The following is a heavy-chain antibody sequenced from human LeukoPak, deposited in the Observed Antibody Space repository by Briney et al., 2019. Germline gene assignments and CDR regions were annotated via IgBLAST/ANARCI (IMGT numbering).Heavy chain of an antibody. CDR2: IIPIFGTA. CDR3: AREDSGYGHDY. Sequence: SVKVSCNASGGTFSSYPISWVRQAPGQGLEWMGGIIPIFGTANYAQKFQGRVTITTDESTSTAYMELSRLRSEDTAVYYCAREDSGYGHDYWGQGTLVTVSS. J-gene: IGHJ4*02. CDR1: GGTFSSYP. V-gene: IGHV1-69*05. D-gene: IGHD5-12*01.